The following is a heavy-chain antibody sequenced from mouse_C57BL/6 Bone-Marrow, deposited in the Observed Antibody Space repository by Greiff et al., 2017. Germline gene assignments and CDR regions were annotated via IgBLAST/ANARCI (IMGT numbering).Heavy chain of an antibody. CDR1: GYTFTSYW. Sequence: VQLQQPGAELVMPGASVKLSCKASGYTFTSYWMHWVKQRPGQGLEWIGEIDPSDSYTNYNQKFKGKSTFTVDKSSSTAYMQLSSLTSEDSAVYYCARKGICDYDGGFAYWGQGTMVTVSA. D-gene: IGHD2-4*01. J-gene: IGHJ3*01. CDR2: IDPSDSYT. V-gene: IGHV1-69*01. CDR3: ARKGICDYDGGFAY.